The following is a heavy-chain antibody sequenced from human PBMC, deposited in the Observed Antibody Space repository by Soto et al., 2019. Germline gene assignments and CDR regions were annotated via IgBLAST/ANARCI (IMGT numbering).Heavy chain of an antibody. CDR2: IYYSGGT. J-gene: IGHJ6*02. CDR3: ARRPKAPQGDYVYYYSGMDV. CDR1: GGSISSSNYY. Sequence: QLQLQESGPGLVKPSETLSLTCTVSGGSISSSNYYWGWIRQPPGKGLEWIGSIYYSGGTYYNPSLKSRVTISVDTSKNEFSLKLSSVTAADTAVYYCARRPKAPQGDYVYYYSGMDVWGQGTTVTVSS. D-gene: IGHD3-16*01. V-gene: IGHV4-39*01.